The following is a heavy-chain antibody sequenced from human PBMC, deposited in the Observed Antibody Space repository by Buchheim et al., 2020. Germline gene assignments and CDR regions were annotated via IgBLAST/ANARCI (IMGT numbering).Heavy chain of an antibody. V-gene: IGHV1-18*01. CDR3: ARVNSGTYPGFDY. J-gene: IGHJ4*02. CDR1: GYTFVNYG. CDR2: ISASNDYT. Sequence: QVQLVQSGVEVKKPGASVKVSCKASGYTFVNYGVSWVRQAPGQGLEWLGWISASNDYTNYAQKLQGRVTMTIDASTSTAYMELRSLRSDDTAVYYCARVNSGTYPGFDYWGQGTL. D-gene: IGHD1-26*01.